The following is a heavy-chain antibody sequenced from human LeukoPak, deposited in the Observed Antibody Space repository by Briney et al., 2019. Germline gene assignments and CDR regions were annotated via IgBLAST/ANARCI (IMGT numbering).Heavy chain of an antibody. Sequence: GGSLRLSCAASGFTFSSYAMSWVRQAPGKGLEWVSAISGSGGSTYYADSVTGRFTISRDNSKNTLYLQMNSLRAEDTAVYYCAKAFTMIVVVIPDAFDIWGQGTMVTVSS. CDR2: ISGSGGST. V-gene: IGHV3-23*01. J-gene: IGHJ3*02. CDR1: GFTFSSYA. D-gene: IGHD3-22*01. CDR3: AKAFTMIVVVIPDAFDI.